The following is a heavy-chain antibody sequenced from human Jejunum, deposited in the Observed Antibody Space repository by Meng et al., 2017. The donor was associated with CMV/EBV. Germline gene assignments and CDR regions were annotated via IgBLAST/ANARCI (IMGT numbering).Heavy chain of an antibody. D-gene: IGHD2-21*01. V-gene: IGHV3-23*01. CDR3: VRECCDSASVD. J-gene: IGHJ4*02. Sequence: FIFSNYAMSWVRQAPGKGLEWVATISDRGDFTAGNAYYAASVKDRFTISRDNTKNSLYLQMNSLRAEDTALYYCVRECCDSASVDWGQGTLVTVSS. CDR1: FIFSNYA. CDR2: ISDRGDFTAGNA.